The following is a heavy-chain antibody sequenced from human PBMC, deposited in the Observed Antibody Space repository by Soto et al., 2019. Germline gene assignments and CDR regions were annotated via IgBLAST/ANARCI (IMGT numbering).Heavy chain of an antibody. CDR2: IYSGGST. J-gene: IGHJ6*01. Sequence: GGSLRLSCAASGFTVSSNYMSWVRQAPWKGLEWVSVIYSGGSTYYADSVKGRFTISRDNSKNTLYLQMNSLRAEDTAVYYCARDPAADGCYGKNFLEQGYTGTVYS. CDR3: ARDPAADGCYGKNF. D-gene: IGHD2-2*01. CDR1: GFTVSSNY. V-gene: IGHV3-53*01.